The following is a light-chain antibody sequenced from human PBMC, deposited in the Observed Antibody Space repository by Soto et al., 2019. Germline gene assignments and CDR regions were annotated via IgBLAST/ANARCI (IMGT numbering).Light chain of an antibody. CDR1: SSDVGGYNF. V-gene: IGLV2-8*01. CDR3: CSYAGSNNMI. Sequence: QSALTQPPSASGSPGQSVTISCSGTSSDVGGYNFVSWYQQHPGKAPKLLISEVNKRPSGVPDRFSGSKSCNTASLTVSGLQAEDDADYYCCSYAGSNNMIFGGGTKVTVL. CDR2: EVN. J-gene: IGLJ2*01.